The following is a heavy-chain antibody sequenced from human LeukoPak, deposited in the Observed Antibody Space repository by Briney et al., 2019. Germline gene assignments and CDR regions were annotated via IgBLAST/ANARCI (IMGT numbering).Heavy chain of an antibody. V-gene: IGHV4-59*01. CDR2: IYYSGST. CDR3: ARYLDYGDLYYFDY. CDR1: GGSISSYY. D-gene: IGHD4-17*01. Sequence: SETLSLTCTVSGGSISSYYWSWIRQPPGKGLEWIGYIYYSGSTNYNPSLKSRVAISVDTYKNQFSLKLSSVTAADTAVYYCARYLDYGDLYYFDYWGQGTLVTVSS. J-gene: IGHJ4*02.